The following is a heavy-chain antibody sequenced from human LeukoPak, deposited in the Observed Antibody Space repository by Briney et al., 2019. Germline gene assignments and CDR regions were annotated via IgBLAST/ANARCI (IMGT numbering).Heavy chain of an antibody. V-gene: IGHV3-20*04. J-gene: IGHJ5*02. CDR1: GFTFDDYG. D-gene: IGHD3-10*01. Sequence: GGSLRLSCAASGFTFDDYGMSWVRQAPGKGLEWVSGISWNGGSTGYADSVEGRFTISRDNAKNSLYLQMNSLRAEDTALYYCARTYGSGSYSNWFDPWGQGTLVTVSS. CDR3: ARTYGSGSYSNWFDP. CDR2: ISWNGGST.